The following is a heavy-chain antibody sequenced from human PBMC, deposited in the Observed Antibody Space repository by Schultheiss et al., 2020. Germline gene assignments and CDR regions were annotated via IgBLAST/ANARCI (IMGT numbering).Heavy chain of an antibody. CDR3: ARGVEMATIFLDY. CDR1: GGSFSAYY. CDR2: INHSGST. J-gene: IGHJ4*02. Sequence: SQTLSLTCAVYGGSFSAYYWSWIRQPPGKGLEWIGEINHSGSTNYNPSLKSRVTISVDTSKNQFSLKLSSVTAADTAVYYCARGVEMATIFLDYWGQGTLVTVSS. D-gene: IGHD5-24*01. V-gene: IGHV4-34*01.